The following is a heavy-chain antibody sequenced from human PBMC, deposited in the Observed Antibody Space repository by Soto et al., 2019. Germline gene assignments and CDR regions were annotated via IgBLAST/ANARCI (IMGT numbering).Heavy chain of an antibody. CDR1: GFTFKYA. J-gene: IGHJ4*02. CDR3: ARPESIKSWGNGPDY. D-gene: IGHD2-8*01. Sequence: GGSLILSCVASGFTFKYAMNWVRQAPGKGLEWVSIISATGSNTYYADSVKGRFTIARDNSKNTLYLQMNLLRVEDTAVYYCARPESIKSWGNGPDYWGQGTLVTVSS. CDR2: ISATGSNT. V-gene: IGHV3-23*01.